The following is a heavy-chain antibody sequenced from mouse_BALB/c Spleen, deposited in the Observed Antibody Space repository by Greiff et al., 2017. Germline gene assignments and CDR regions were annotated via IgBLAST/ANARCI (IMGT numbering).Heavy chain of an antibody. CDR3: ARKGLGGPYYAMDY. V-gene: IGHV2-2*02. CDR1: GFSLTSYG. J-gene: IGHJ4*01. Sequence: VQLQQSGPGLVQPSQSLSITCTVSGFSLTSYGVHWVRQSPGKGLEWLGVIWSGGSTDYNAAFISRLSISKDNSKSQVFFKMNSLQANDTAIYYCARKGLGGPYYAMDYWGQGTSVTVSS. CDR2: IWSGGST.